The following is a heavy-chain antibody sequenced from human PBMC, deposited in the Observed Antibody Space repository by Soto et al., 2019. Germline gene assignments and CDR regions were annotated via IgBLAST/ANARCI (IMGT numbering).Heavy chain of an antibody. V-gene: IGHV1-46*01. Sequence: QVQLVQSGAEVKKPGASVKVSCKTSGYIFTSYYIHWVRQAPVQGLEWMGIINPSGGSTTYPQKFQDRVTMTRDTSTSTVYMELSSLKSEDTAMYYCARRETNFGEDAFDIWGQGTMVTVSS. CDR2: INPSGGST. CDR1: GYIFTSYY. D-gene: IGHD3-16*01. CDR3: ARRETNFGEDAFDI. J-gene: IGHJ3*02.